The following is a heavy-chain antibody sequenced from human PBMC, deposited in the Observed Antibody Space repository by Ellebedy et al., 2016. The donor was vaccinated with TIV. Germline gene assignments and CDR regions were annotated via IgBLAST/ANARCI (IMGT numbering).Heavy chain of an antibody. CDR2: IYYSGST. CDR3: ARLFRPGRAWVQLWRNNWFDP. D-gene: IGHD5-18*01. V-gene: IGHV4-39*01. J-gene: IGHJ5*02. CDR1: GGSISSSSYY. Sequence: SETLSLTXTVSGGSISSSSYYWGWIRQPPGKGLEWIGSIYYSGSTYYNPSLKSRVTISVDTSKNQFSLKLSSVTAADTAVYYCARLFRPGRAWVQLWRNNWFDPWGQGTLVTVSS.